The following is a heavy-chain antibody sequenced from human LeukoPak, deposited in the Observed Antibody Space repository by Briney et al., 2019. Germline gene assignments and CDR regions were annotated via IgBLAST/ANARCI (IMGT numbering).Heavy chain of an antibody. CDR1: GFTFDDYA. D-gene: IGHD2-21*02. Sequence: GGSLRLSCAASGFTFDDYAMHWVRQAPGKGLEWVSGISWNSGSIGYADSVKGRFTISRDNAKNSLYLQMNSLRAEDTALYYCAKGFCGGDCYSENYFDYWGQGTLVTVSS. CDR2: ISWNSGSI. V-gene: IGHV3-9*01. CDR3: AKGFCGGDCYSENYFDY. J-gene: IGHJ4*02.